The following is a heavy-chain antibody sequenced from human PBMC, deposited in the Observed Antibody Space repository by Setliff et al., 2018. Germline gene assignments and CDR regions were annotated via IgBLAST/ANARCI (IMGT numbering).Heavy chain of an antibody. CDR2: IIPILGIA. Sequence: SVKVSCKASGGTFSSYAISWVRQAPGQGLEWMGGIIPILGIANYAQKFQGRVTITADESTSTAYMELSSLRSEDTAVYYCARSYPIGYCSGGSCYVLDYWGQGTLVTVSS. V-gene: IGHV1-69*10. J-gene: IGHJ4*02. CDR1: GGTFSSYA. CDR3: ARSYPIGYCSGGSCYVLDY. D-gene: IGHD2-15*01.